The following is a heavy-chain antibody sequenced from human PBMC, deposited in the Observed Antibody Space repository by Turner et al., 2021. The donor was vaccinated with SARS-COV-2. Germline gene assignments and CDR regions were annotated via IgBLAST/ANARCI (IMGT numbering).Heavy chain of an antibody. J-gene: IGHJ4*02. CDR3: ARDRSTYYDFWSGYWHFDY. CDR1: GFTFSSYW. D-gene: IGHD3-3*01. Sequence: EVQLVESGGGLVQPGGSLRLSCAASGFTFSSYWPSWVRQAPGKGLEWVANINQDGSEKYYVDSVKGRFTISRDNAKNSLYLKMNSLRAEDTAVYYCARDRSTYYDFWSGYWHFDYWGQGTLVTVSS. V-gene: IGHV3-7*01. CDR2: INQDGSEK.